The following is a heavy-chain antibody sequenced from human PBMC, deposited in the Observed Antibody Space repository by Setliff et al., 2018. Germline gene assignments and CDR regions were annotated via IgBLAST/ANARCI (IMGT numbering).Heavy chain of an antibody. CDR2: VKSNTDGGAI. CDR1: GFTFSKAW. CDR3: VPQGPGYGNGWWTNWFDP. Sequence: GGSLRLSCAVSGFTFSKAWMHWVRQAPGKGLEWVGRVKSNTDGGAIDYAAPVKGRFTISRDDSKNTVFLQMNSLKTEDTAVYYCVPQGPGYGNGWWTNWFDPWGQGTLVTVSS. D-gene: IGHD6-19*01. V-gene: IGHV3-15*07. J-gene: IGHJ5*02.